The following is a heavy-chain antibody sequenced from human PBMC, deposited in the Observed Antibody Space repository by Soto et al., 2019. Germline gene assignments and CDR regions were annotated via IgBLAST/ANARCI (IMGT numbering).Heavy chain of an antibody. CDR1: GFTFSDYY. J-gene: IGHJ3*02. D-gene: IGHD2-15*01. CDR2: ISSSGNTI. V-gene: IGHV3-11*01. CDR3: ARDYGYCSGGSCYHVAAFDI. Sequence: PGGSLRLSCAASGFTFSDYYMSWIRQAPGKGLEWVSYISSSGNTIYYVDSVKGRFTSSRDNAKNSLYLQMNSLRAEDTAVYYCARDYGYCSGGSCYHVAAFDIWGQGTMVTVSS.